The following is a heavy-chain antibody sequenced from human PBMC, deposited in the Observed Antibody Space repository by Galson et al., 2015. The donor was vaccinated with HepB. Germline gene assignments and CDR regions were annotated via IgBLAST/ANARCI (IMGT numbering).Heavy chain of an antibody. V-gene: IGHV3-30-3*01. J-gene: IGHJ4*02. CDR3: ARAYDDDSSGHYRPHGTHFAY. CDR1: GFTFTAYA. D-gene: IGHD3-22*01. Sequence: SLRLSCAASGFTFTAYAMHWVRQAPGKGLEWVAVISSDGSNKYYADSVKGRFTISRDNSQNTVFLQMDSLRAADTAVYYCARAYDDDSSGHYRPHGTHFAYWGQGALVTVSS. CDR2: ISSDGSNK.